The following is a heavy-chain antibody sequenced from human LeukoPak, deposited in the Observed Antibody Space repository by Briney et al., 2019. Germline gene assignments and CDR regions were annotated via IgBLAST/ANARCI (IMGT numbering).Heavy chain of an antibody. CDR2: IKQDGSEK. CDR1: GFTFSSYW. CDR3: ARARTGYYYDNSGYYYFDY. V-gene: IGHV3-7*01. J-gene: IGHJ4*02. D-gene: IGHD3-22*01. Sequence: GGSLRLSCAASGFTFSSYWMSWVRQAPGKGLEWVANIKQDGSEKYYVDSVKGRFTISRDNAKNSLYLQMNSLRAEDTAVYYCARARTGYYYDNSGYYYFDYWGQETLVTVSS.